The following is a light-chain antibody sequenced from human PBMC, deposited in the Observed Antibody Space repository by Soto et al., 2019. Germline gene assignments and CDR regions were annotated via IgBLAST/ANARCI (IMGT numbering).Light chain of an antibody. CDR2: AAS. Sequence: DILLIQSPATLSASGGDRITITCRASENIFKFLAWYQQRSGSAPNLLIYAASDLEKGVPSRFSGSGSGTEFTLTIDNLQPNDAATYCCQHYHSQSITFGGGTQV. CDR3: QHYHSQSIT. V-gene: IGKV1-5*01. J-gene: IGKJ4*01. CDR1: ENIFKF.